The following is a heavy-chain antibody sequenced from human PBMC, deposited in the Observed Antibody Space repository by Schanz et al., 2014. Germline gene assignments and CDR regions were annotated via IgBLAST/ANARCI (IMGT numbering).Heavy chain of an antibody. D-gene: IGHD7-27*01. V-gene: IGHV3-74*01. Sequence: EVQLVESGGGLVQPGGSLRLSCAASGFTVSSNYMSWVRQAPGKGLEWVSRINSDGSTTIYADSVKGRFTISRDNAKNTLYLEMTSLRGEDTAVYYCARENLNWEAFDIWGQGTVVTVSS. J-gene: IGHJ3*02. CDR1: GFTVSSNY. CDR2: INSDGSTT. CDR3: ARENLNWEAFDI.